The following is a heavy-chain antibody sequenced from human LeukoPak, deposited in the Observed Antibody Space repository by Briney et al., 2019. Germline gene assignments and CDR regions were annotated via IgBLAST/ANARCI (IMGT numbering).Heavy chain of an antibody. CDR3: ARHYGGNSEFGY. Sequence: GEYLKISCKGSGYSFTSYWISWVRQMHGKGLEWMWTIDPSDSYTNYSPSFQGHVTISADKSISTAYLQWSSLKASDTAMYFCARHYGGNSEFGYWGQGTLVTVSS. V-gene: IGHV5-10-1*01. CDR2: IDPSDSYT. J-gene: IGHJ4*02. D-gene: IGHD4-23*01. CDR1: GYSFTSYW.